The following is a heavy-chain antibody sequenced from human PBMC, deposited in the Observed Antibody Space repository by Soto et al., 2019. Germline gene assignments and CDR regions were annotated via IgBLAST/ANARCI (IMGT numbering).Heavy chain of an antibody. J-gene: IGHJ5*02. V-gene: IGHV4-31*03. CDR1: GGSISSCGYY. CDR3: ARDPAP. Sequence: QVQLQESGPGLVKPSQTLSLTCTVSGGSISSCGYYWSWIRQHPGTVMEWIGYIYNSGSTYYNPSRQSRVTISAYTSKHQISLKLSSVTAAATAVYYWARDPAPWGQGTLVTVSS. CDR2: IYNSGST.